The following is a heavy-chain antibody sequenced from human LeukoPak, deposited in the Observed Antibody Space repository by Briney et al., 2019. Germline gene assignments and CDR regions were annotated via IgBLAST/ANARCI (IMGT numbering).Heavy chain of an antibody. CDR1: GGSFRGYY. Sequence: SETLSLTCAVYGGSFRGYYWSWIRQPPGKGLEWIGEINHSGSTNYNPSLKSRVTISVDTSKNQFSLKLSSVTAADTAVYYCARQNRLRYFDWLYASFDYWGQGTLVTVSS. D-gene: IGHD3-9*01. CDR3: ARQNRLRYFDWLYASFDY. V-gene: IGHV4-34*01. CDR2: INHSGST. J-gene: IGHJ4*02.